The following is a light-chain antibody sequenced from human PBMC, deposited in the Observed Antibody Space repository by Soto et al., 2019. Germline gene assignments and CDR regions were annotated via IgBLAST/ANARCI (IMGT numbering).Light chain of an antibody. CDR2: EVN. CDR1: SSDVGSFTF. J-gene: IGLJ1*01. CDR3: SSFTSSTTRV. Sequence: QSVLTQPASVSGSPGQSITISCTRTSSDVGSFTFVSWYQHYPGKAPKVIIYEVNKRPSGVSNRFSGSKSGNTASLTISGLQADDEADYYCSSFTSSTTRVFGTGTKVTVL. V-gene: IGLV2-14*02.